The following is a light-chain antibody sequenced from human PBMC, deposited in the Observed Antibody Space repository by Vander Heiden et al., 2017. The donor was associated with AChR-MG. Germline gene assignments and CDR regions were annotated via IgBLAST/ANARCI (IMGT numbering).Light chain of an antibody. CDR3: QQSYSTSVT. Sequence: DIQMTQSTSSLSASVGDRVTITCRASQSISSYLNWYQQKPGKAPKLLIYAASSLQSGVPSRFSGSGSGTDFTLTISSLQPEDFATYYCQQSYSTSVTFGQGTKQEIK. J-gene: IGKJ2*01. V-gene: IGKV1-39*01. CDR2: AAS. CDR1: QSISSY.